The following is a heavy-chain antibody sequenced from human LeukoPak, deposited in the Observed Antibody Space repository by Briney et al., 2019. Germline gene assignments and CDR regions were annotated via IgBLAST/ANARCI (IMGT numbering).Heavy chain of an antibody. CDR2: IYYSGST. V-gene: IGHV4-59*01. CDR1: GGSISRYY. D-gene: IGHD4-17*01. Sequence: SETMSLTCTVSGGSISRYYWSWIRQPPGEGLEWIGYIYYSGSTNYNPSLKSRVTISVDTSKNQFSLKLSSVTAADTAVYYCARAGGDYQNWFDPWGQGTLVTVSS. CDR3: ARAGGDYQNWFDP. J-gene: IGHJ5*02.